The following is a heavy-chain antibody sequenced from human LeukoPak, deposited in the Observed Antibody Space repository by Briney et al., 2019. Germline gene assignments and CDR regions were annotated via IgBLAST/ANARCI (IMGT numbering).Heavy chain of an antibody. Sequence: GGSLRLSCAASGFTVSSNYMSWVRQAPGKGLEWVSVIYSGGSTYYADSVKGRFTISRDNSKNTLYLQMNSLRAEDTAVYYCAKASYYDILTGYYNLHFDYWGQGTLVTVSS. J-gene: IGHJ4*02. D-gene: IGHD3-9*01. CDR3: AKASYYDILTGYYNLHFDY. CDR1: GFTVSSNY. V-gene: IGHV3-53*01. CDR2: IYSGGST.